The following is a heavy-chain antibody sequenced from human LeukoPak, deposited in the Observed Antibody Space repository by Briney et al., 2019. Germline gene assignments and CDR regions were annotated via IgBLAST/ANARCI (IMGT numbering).Heavy chain of an antibody. Sequence: SVKVSCKASGGTFSSYAISWVRQAPGQGLEWMGRIIPIFGTANYAQKFQGRVTITTDESTSTAYMELSSLRSEDTAVYYCARDGPLGYCSGGSCYSGYWGKGTTVTVSS. J-gene: IGHJ6*04. V-gene: IGHV1-69*05. D-gene: IGHD2-15*01. CDR1: GGTFSSYA. CDR2: IIPIFGTA. CDR3: ARDGPLGYCSGGSCYSGY.